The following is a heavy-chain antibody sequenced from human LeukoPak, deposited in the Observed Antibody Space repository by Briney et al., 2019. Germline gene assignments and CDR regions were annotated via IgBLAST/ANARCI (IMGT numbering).Heavy chain of an antibody. CDR2: IYYSGST. J-gene: IGHJ6*03. Sequence: SETLSLTCTVSGGSISSSSYYWGWIRQPPGKGLEWIGSIYYSGSTYYNPSLKSRVTISVDTSKNQFSLKLSSVTAADTAVYYCARAALSYYYYYMDVWGKGTTVTVSS. CDR1: GGSISSSSYY. CDR3: ARAALSYYYYYMDV. D-gene: IGHD4/OR15-4a*01. V-gene: IGHV4-39*07.